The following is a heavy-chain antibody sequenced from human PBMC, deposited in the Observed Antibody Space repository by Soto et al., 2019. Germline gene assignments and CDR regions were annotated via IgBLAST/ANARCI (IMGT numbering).Heavy chain of an antibody. V-gene: IGHV4-59*08. D-gene: IGHD2-15*01. CDR1: GGSISSYY. CDR3: ARTNCSGGSCYFDY. J-gene: IGHJ4*02. CDR2: IYYSGST. Sequence: SETLSLTCTVSGGSISSYYWSWIRQPPGKGLEWIGYIYYSGSTNYNPSLKSRVTISVDTSKNQFSLKLSSVTAADTAVYYCARTNCSGGSCYFDYWGQGTLVTVSS.